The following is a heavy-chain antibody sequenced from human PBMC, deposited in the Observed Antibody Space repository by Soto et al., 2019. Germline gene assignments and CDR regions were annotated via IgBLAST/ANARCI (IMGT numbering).Heavy chain of an antibody. J-gene: IGHJ4*02. Sequence: ASVKVSCKASGYTFTSYAMHWVRQAPGQRLEWMGWINAGNGNTKYSQKFQGRVTITRDTSASTAYMELSSLRSEDTAVYYCARDRGRVAVAGTSDYWGQGTLVTVSS. CDR1: GYTFTSYA. D-gene: IGHD6-19*01. CDR2: INAGNGNT. CDR3: ARDRGRVAVAGTSDY. V-gene: IGHV1-3*01.